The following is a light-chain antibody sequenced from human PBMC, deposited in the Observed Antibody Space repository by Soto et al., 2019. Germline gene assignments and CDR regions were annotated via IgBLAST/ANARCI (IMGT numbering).Light chain of an antibody. V-gene: IGKV3-11*01. J-gene: IGKJ4*01. CDR2: DAS. CDR1: QSVSNY. CDR3: QQSRDWPLT. Sequence: EIVLTQSPATLSLSPGERAIVSCRASQSVSNYLAWYQQKPGQAPRLLMYDASNRATGIPARFSGSGSGTDFTITITSLEPEDFAVYYCQQSRDWPLTFGGGTKVEIK.